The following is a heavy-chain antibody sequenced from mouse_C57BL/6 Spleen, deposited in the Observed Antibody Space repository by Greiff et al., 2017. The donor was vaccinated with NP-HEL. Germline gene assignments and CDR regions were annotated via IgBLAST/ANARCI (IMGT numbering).Heavy chain of an antibody. CDR3: ARLPFITTVVVDY. J-gene: IGHJ2*01. CDR1: GFTFSSYG. V-gene: IGHV5-6*01. D-gene: IGHD1-1*01. Sequence: EVKLMESGGDLVKPGGSLKLSCAASGFTFSSYGMSWVRQTPDKRLEWVATISSGGSYTYYPDSVKGRFTISRDNAKNTLYLQMSSLKSEDAAMYYCARLPFITTVVVDYWGQGTTLTVSS. CDR2: ISSGGSYT.